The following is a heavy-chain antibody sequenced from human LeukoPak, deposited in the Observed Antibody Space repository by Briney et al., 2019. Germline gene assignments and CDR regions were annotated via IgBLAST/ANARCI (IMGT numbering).Heavy chain of an antibody. J-gene: IGHJ5*02. CDR3: AKDNNSAGIAAAGYNWFDP. V-gene: IGHV3-11*01. CDR1: GFTFSDYY. CDR2: ISSGSTI. D-gene: IGHD6-13*01. Sequence: GGSLRLSCAASGFTFSDYYMSWIRQAPGKGLEWVSYISSGSTIYYADSVKGRFTISRDNAKNSLYLQMNSLRAEDTAVYYCAKDNNSAGIAAAGYNWFDPWGQGTLVTVSS.